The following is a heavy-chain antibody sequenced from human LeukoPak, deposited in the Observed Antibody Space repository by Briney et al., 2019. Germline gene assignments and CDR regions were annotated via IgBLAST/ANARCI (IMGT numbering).Heavy chain of an antibody. Sequence: GESLTLSCAASGLTFSSYAMSWVRQAPGKGLEWVSAISGSGGSTYYADSVKGRFTISRDNSKNTLYLQMNSLRAEDTAVYYCAKDLWWSNYDFWSGYGMDVWGQGTTVTVSS. D-gene: IGHD3-3*01. CDR3: AKDLWWSNYDFWSGYGMDV. CDR1: GLTFSSYA. V-gene: IGHV3-23*01. CDR2: ISGSGGST. J-gene: IGHJ6*02.